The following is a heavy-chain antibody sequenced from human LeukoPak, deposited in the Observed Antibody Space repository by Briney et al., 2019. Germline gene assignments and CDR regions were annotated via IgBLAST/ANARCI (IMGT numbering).Heavy chain of an antibody. CDR2: IRQDGGET. CDR1: GLTFSRVS. Sequence: PGGSLRLSCEASGLTFSRVSMGWVRQAPGKGLEWVANIRQDGGETYYGDSVKGRFIISRDNAKNSLFLQMNRLRAEDTAVYYCATYSSLNTREFQYWGQGTLVTVSP. J-gene: IGHJ1*01. CDR3: ATYSSLNTREFQY. V-gene: IGHV3-7*01. D-gene: IGHD3-22*01.